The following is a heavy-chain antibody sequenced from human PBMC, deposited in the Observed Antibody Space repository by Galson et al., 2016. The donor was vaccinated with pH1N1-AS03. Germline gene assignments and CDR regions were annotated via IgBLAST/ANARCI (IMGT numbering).Heavy chain of an antibody. J-gene: IGHJ4*02. CDR3: AREGGPSEGSSWYSAEY. V-gene: IGHV3-30*07. CDR2: ITSDGSNK. D-gene: IGHD6-13*01. CDR1: GYSFSGYA. Sequence: SLRLSCAASGYSFSGYAMHWVRQAPGQGLEWVGLITSDGSNKNYADYFKGRFTISRDTSTNTLYREMNNLRPEDTAVYYCAREGGPSEGSSWYSAEYWGQGALVTVSS.